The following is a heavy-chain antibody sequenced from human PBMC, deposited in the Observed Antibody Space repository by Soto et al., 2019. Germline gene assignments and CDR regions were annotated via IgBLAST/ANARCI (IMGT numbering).Heavy chain of an antibody. CDR1: GGTFSSYA. J-gene: IGHJ6*02. V-gene: IGHV1-69*13. CDR2: IIPIFGTA. Sequence: ASVKVSCKASGGTFSSYAISWVRQAPGQGLEWMGGIIPIFGTANYAQKFQGRVTITADESTSTAYMELSSLRSGDTAVYYCARDLNYYDSSGYAGPHGVYGMDVWGQGTTVTVSS. D-gene: IGHD3-22*01. CDR3: ARDLNYYDSSGYAGPHGVYGMDV.